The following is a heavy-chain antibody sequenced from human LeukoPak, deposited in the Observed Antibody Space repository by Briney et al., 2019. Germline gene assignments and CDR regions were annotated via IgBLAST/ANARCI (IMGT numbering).Heavy chain of an antibody. D-gene: IGHD5-24*01. CDR1: GGALTTHY. Sequence: SETLSLTCTVSGGALTTHYWSWIRQSPGKGLEWIGLFYVGVTTKYNPSLRSRVTISSDTSKNQFSLNLASVTAADTALYYCARHARDEGYSYLSYYFYIDVWGKGTTVTVSS. V-gene: IGHV4-59*08. CDR2: FYVGVTT. CDR3: ARHARDEGYSYLSYYFYIDV. J-gene: IGHJ6*03.